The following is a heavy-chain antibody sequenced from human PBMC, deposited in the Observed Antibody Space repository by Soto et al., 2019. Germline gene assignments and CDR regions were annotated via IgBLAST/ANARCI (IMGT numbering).Heavy chain of an antibody. CDR2: INRDGSSI. CDR3: AREIATTGEYYFDY. Sequence: GGSLRLSCAASGFTFSSYWMHWVRQAPGKGLVWVSRINRDGSSINYADSARGRVTISRGNAKNTLYLQVNGLRAEDTAVYYCAREIATTGEYYFDYWGQGILVTVSS. V-gene: IGHV3-74*01. D-gene: IGHD6-13*01. J-gene: IGHJ4*02. CDR1: GFTFSSYW.